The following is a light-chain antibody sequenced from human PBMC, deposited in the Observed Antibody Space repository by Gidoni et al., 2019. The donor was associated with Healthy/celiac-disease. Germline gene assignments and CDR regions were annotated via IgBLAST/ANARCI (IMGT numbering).Light chain of an antibody. CDR1: QSLLHSNGYNY. CDR2: LGS. J-gene: IGKJ4*01. CDR3: MQALQTPLT. Sequence: DIVMTQSPLPLPVTPGEPASISCRSSQSLLHSNGYNYLDWYLQKSGQSPQLLIYLGSNRASGVPDRFSGSGSGTDFTLKISRVEAEDVGVYYCMQALQTPLTFGGRTKVEIK. V-gene: IGKV2-28*01.